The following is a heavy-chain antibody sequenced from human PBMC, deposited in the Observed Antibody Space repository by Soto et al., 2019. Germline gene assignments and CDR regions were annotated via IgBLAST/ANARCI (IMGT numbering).Heavy chain of an antibody. Sequence: QITLKESGPTLVKPTQTLTLTCTFSGFSLSTSGVGVGWIRQPPGKALEWLALIYWDDDKRYSPSLKSRLTITKDTSKLQVVLTMTNMDPVDTATYYCALLYYYGSGRLYYYYYMDVWGKGTTVTVSS. CDR1: GFSLSTSGVG. V-gene: IGHV2-5*02. J-gene: IGHJ6*03. D-gene: IGHD3-10*01. CDR2: IYWDDDK. CDR3: ALLYYYGSGRLYYYYYMDV.